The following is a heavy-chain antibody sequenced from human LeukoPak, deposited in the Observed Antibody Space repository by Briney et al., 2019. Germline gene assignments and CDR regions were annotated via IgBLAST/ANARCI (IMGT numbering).Heavy chain of an antibody. CDR1: GYTFTGYY. V-gene: IGHV1-2*02. Sequence: ASVKVSCKASGYTFTGYYMHWVRQAPGQGLEWMGWINPNSGGTNYAQKFQGRVTMTRDTSISTAYMELSRLRSDDTAVYYCVRVYSSSLYYYYYMDVWGKGTTVTVSS. CDR3: VRVYSSSLYYYYYMDV. J-gene: IGHJ6*03. D-gene: IGHD6-6*01. CDR2: INPNSGGT.